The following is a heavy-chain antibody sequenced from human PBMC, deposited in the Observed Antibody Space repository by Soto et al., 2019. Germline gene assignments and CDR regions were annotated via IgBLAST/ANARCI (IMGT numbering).Heavy chain of an antibody. D-gene: IGHD5-12*01. Sequence: GGSLRLSCAASGFTFSSYSMNWVRQAPGKGLEWVSSISSSSSYIYYADSVKGRFTISRDNAKNSLYLQMNSLRAEDTDVYYCASYSGYDFYFDYWGRGTLVTVSS. CDR3: ASYSGYDFYFDY. CDR1: GFTFSSYS. V-gene: IGHV3-21*01. CDR2: ISSSSSYI. J-gene: IGHJ4*02.